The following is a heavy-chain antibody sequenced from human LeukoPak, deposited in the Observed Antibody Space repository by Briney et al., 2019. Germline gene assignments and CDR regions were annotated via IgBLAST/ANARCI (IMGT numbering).Heavy chain of an antibody. CDR2: ISSSGSTI. CDR3: ARENGYYYDSSGYIG. Sequence: TGGSLRLSCAASGFTFSSYEMNWVRQAPGKGLEWVSYISSSGSTIYYADSVKGRFTISRDNAKNSLYLQMNSLRAEDTAVYYCARENGYYYDSSGYIGWGQGTLVTVSS. J-gene: IGHJ4*02. V-gene: IGHV3-48*03. D-gene: IGHD3-22*01. CDR1: GFTFSSYE.